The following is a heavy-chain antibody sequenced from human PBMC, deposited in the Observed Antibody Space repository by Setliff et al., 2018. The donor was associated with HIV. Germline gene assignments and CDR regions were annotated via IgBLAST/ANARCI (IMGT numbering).Heavy chain of an antibody. CDR1: GYNLSSNG. J-gene: IGHJ4*02. D-gene: IGHD3-9*01. CDR3: ARVSRSGWFFDWWGGNYFDH. V-gene: IGHV1-18*01. Sequence: ASVKVSCKASGYNLSSNGISWVRQAPGQGLEWMGWISSYNGNTKYAQKVQDGVTMTKDTSTSTAYMELRSLRSDDTAVYYCARVSRSGWFFDWWGGNYFDHWGQGTLVTVSS. CDR2: ISSYNGNT.